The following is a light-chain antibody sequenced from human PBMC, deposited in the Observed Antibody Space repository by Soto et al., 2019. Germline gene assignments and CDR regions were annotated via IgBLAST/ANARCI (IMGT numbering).Light chain of an antibody. J-gene: IGKJ2*01. V-gene: IGKV1-39*01. CDR1: QSINSF. CDR2: AAS. CDR3: QQSYSTLMYT. Sequence: DIQMTQSPSSLSASVGDRVTITCRASQSINSFLNWYQQKPGKAPNLLIYAASTLQSGVPSRFSGSGSGTDFTLTIGSLQPEDFATYYCQQSYSTLMYTFGQGTKLEIK.